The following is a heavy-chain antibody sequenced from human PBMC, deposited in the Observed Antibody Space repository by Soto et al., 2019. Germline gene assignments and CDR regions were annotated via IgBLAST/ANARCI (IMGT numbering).Heavy chain of an antibody. V-gene: IGHV3-30*18. D-gene: IGHD5-18*01. CDR2: ISYDGSKK. Sequence: QVQLEESGGGVVQPGRSLRLSCAASGFTFRSYGMHWVRQAPGKGLEWVAVISYDGSKKYYVDSVKGRFTDSRDNSRETLYLQMTSLRVEGTAVYYCAEDGGEYRYGYDYWGQGTLVTVSS. J-gene: IGHJ4*02. CDR3: AEDGGEYRYGYDY. CDR1: GFTFRSYG.